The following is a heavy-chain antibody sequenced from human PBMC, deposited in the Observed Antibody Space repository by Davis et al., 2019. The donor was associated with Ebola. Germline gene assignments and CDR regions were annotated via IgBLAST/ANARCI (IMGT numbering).Heavy chain of an antibody. J-gene: IGHJ3*02. CDR2: LYHGGGT. CDR3: AREGSPYAFDI. Sequence: SETLSLTCTVSGGYISGYYWSWIRQPPGKGLEWIGNLYHGGGTNYSPSLKSRVTISVDTSKNQFSLKLSSVTAADTAVYYCAREGSPYAFDIWGQGTMVTVSS. V-gene: IGHV4-4*08. CDR1: GGYISGYY.